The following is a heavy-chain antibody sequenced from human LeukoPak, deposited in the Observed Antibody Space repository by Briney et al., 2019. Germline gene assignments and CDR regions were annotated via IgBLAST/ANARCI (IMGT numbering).Heavy chain of an antibody. D-gene: IGHD2/OR15-2a*01. CDR3: AKYGQYNFDY. V-gene: IGHV4-59*01. CDR1: GVSISSSY. CDR2: IHYTGNT. J-gene: IGHJ4*02. Sequence: PSETLSLTCTVSGVSISSSYWSWIRQPAGKGLEWIGYIHYTGNTNHNPSLKNRVTISVDTSKNQFSLKLSSVTAADTAIYYCAKYGQYNFDYWGQGTLVTVSS.